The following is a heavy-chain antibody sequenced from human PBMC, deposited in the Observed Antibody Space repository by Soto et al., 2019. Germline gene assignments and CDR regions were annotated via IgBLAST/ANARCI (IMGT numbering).Heavy chain of an antibody. D-gene: IGHD3-9*01. Sequence: WASVKVSCKASGYTFTSYGISWVRQAPGQGLEWMGWISAYNGNTNYAQKLQGRVTMTTDTSTSTAYMELRSLRSDDTAVYYCARVALSYYDILTGGGAPDYWGQGTLVTVSS. CDR2: ISAYNGNT. V-gene: IGHV1-18*01. CDR3: ARVALSYYDILTGGGAPDY. J-gene: IGHJ4*02. CDR1: GYTFTSYG.